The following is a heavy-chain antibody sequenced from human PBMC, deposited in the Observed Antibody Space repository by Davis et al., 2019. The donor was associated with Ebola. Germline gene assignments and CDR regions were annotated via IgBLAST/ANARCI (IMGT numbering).Heavy chain of an antibody. Sequence: PSETLSLTCTVSGGSISSYYWSWIRQPAGKGLEWIGRIYTSGSTNYNPSLKSRVTISVDTSKNQFSLKLSSVTAADTAVYYCARTLTSAGFDYWRQGTLVTVSS. CDR2: IYTSGST. CDR1: GGSISSYY. V-gene: IGHV4-4*07. D-gene: IGHD3-9*01. J-gene: IGHJ4*02. CDR3: ARTLTSAGFDY.